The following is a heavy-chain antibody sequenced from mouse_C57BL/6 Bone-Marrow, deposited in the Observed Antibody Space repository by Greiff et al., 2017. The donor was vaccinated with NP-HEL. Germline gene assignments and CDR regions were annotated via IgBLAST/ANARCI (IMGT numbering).Heavy chain of an antibody. CDR2: INPSTGGT. CDR1: GYSFTGYY. V-gene: IGHV1-42*01. D-gene: IGHD2-3*01. Sequence: EVKLMESGPELVKPGASVKISCKASGYSFTGYYMNWVKQSPEKSLEWIGEINPSTGGTTYNQKLKAKATLTVDKSSSPAYMQLKSLTSEDSAVYYCARDGYSWYFDVWGTGTTVTVSS. J-gene: IGHJ1*03. CDR3: ARDGYSWYFDV.